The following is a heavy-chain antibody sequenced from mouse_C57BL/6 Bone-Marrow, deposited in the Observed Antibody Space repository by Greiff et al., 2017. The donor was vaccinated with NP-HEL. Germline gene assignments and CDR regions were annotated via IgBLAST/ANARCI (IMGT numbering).Heavy chain of an antibody. D-gene: IGHD2-5*01. CDR3: ARYSYSNAWYFDV. V-gene: IGHV7-3*01. CDR1: GFTFTDYY. J-gene: IGHJ1*03. Sequence: EVKLMESGGGLVQPGGSLSLSCAASGFTFTDYYMSWVRQPPGKALEWLGFIRNKANGYTTEYSASVKGRFTISRDNSQSILYLQINALRAEDSATYYCARYSYSNAWYFDVWGTGTTVTVSS. CDR2: IRNKANGYTT.